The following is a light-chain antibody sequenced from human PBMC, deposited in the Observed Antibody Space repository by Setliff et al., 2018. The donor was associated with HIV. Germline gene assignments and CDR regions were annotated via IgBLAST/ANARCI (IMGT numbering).Light chain of an antibody. CDR1: SSDVGSYNL. CDR2: EGN. J-gene: IGLJ1*01. CDR3: CSFAGSSTSV. V-gene: IGLV2-23*01. Sequence: QSVLTQPASVSGSPGQSITISCTGTSSDVGSYNLVSWYQQHPGKAPKLIIYEGNKRPSGVSTRFSGSKSGNTASLTISGLQAEDEADYYCCSFAGSSTSVVGTGTKVTVL.